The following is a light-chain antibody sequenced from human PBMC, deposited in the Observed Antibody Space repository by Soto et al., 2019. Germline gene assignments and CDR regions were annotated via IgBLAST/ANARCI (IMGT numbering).Light chain of an antibody. CDR3: TSYASGSSQVV. J-gene: IGLJ2*01. CDR2: DVN. CDR1: SSDIGGYDY. Sequence: QSALTQPASVSGSPGQSITLSCTGTSSDIGGYDYVSWYQRHPGKAPKLIIYDVNNRPSGDSNRFAGSKSGNTASLTISGLQADDEADYYCTSYASGSSQVVFGGGTKLTVL. V-gene: IGLV2-14*01.